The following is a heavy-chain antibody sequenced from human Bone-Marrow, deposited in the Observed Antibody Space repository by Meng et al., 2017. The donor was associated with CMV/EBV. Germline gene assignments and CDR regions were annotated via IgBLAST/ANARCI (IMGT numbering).Heavy chain of an antibody. Sequence: GGSLRLSCAASGFTFSSYEMNWVRQAPGKGLEWVSYISSSGSTIYYADSVKGRFTISRDNSKNTLYLQMNSLRAEDTAVYYCARGSVGGSSFWTYYYGMDVWGQGTTVTVSS. V-gene: IGHV3-48*03. D-gene: IGHD1-26*01. J-gene: IGHJ6*02. CDR1: GFTFSSYE. CDR2: ISSSGSTI. CDR3: ARGSVGGSSFWTYYYGMDV.